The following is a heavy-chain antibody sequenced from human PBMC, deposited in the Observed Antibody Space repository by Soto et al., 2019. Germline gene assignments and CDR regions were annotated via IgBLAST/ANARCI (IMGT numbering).Heavy chain of an antibody. V-gene: IGHV4-59*01. CDR2: IYNNGRT. Sequence: QVQLQESGPGLVKPWETLSLTCTVSGGSISTSYWSWVRQPSGTGLEWIGYIYNNGRTHYNPSLRGRATISVDTSKNQCSLRLSSVTAADSAVYYCARGPFTLSLVRTSYMAVWGNGTTVNVSS. D-gene: IGHD3-10*01. CDR1: GGSISTSY. J-gene: IGHJ6*03. CDR3: ARGPFTLSLVRTSYMAV.